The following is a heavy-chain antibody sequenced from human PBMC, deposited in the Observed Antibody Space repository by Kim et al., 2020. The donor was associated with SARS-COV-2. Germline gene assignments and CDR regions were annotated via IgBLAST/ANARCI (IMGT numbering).Heavy chain of an antibody. CDR2: INVGNGKT. CDR1: GYTFINST. J-gene: IGHJ3*02. V-gene: IGHV1-3*01. D-gene: IGHD3-10*01. CDR3: ARFGDGAYDI. Sequence: ASVKVSCKSSGYTFINSTIHWVRQAPGQRLEWMGWINVGNGKTRSSENLQGRVTITRDTSASTAYMEVSSLRSEDTAIYYCARFGDGAYDIWGQGTMVTVSS.